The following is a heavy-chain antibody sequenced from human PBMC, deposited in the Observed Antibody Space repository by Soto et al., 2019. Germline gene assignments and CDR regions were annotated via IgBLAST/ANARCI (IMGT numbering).Heavy chain of an antibody. J-gene: IGHJ4*02. V-gene: IGHV3-15*07. CDR3: TTDEDSGYDLGDY. Sequence: EVQLVESGGGLVKPGGSLRLSCAASGFTFSNAWLNWVRQAPGKGLEWVGRIKSKTDGGTTDYAAPVKGRFTISRDDSKNTLYLQMNSLKNEDTAVYYCTTDEDSGYDLGDYWGQGTLVTVSS. CDR2: IKSKTDGGTT. CDR1: GFTFSNAW. D-gene: IGHD5-12*01.